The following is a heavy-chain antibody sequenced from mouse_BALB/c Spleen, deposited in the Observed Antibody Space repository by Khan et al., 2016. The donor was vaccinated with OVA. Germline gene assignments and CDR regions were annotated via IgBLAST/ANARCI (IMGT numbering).Heavy chain of an antibody. D-gene: IGHD2-14*01. J-gene: IGHJ4*01. Sequence: QIQLVQSGPELKKPGETVRISCKASGYTFTTAGIQWVQKMPGKGLKWIGWINTHSGVPKYPEDFKGRFAFSLEISVNTAYLQITNLKNEDTATDFIARGVAAYYRYDGGAMEDWGQGTSVTVSS. CDR2: INTHSGVP. CDR1: GYTFTTAG. V-gene: IGHV9-4*02. CDR3: ARGVAAYYRYDGGAMED.